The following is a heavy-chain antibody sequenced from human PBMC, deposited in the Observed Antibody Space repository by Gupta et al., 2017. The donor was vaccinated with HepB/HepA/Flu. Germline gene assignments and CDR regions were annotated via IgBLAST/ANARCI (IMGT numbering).Heavy chain of an antibody. CDR1: GFSFNSYA. J-gene: IGHJ3*01. CDR3: ARDKYDIWTGSAFDV. Sequence: QVQLVASGGGVVQPGRSLRLSCAASGFSFNSYAMHWVRQAPGKGLEWVAVMPYYGSKKYHADSVKGRFTISRDNSKNTLYLQMDSLRAEDTAMYYCARDKYDIWTGSAFDVWGQGTMVTVSS. CDR2: MPYYGSKK. V-gene: IGHV3-30-3*01. D-gene: IGHD3-9*01.